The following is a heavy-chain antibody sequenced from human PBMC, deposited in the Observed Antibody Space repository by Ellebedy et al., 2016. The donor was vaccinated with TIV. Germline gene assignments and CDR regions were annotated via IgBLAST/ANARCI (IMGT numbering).Heavy chain of an antibody. V-gene: IGHV3-7*01. Sequence: GESLKISCAASGFTFRSYWMAWVRQATGKGLEWVANIYQDGSEKFYVDSVKGRFTISRDNAKNSLYLQMNSLRVEDTAGYYCARRGSYGDYAVQVNNWFDSWGQGTLVTVSS. D-gene: IGHD4-17*01. J-gene: IGHJ5*01. CDR3: ARRGSYGDYAVQVNNWFDS. CDR1: GFTFRSYW. CDR2: IYQDGSEK.